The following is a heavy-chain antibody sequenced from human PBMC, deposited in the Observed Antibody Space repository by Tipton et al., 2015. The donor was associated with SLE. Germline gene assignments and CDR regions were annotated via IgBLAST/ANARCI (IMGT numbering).Heavy chain of an antibody. CDR3: ARGGGYNWKYDNWFDP. D-gene: IGHD1-7*01. CDR2: INHSGST. V-gene: IGHV4-34*01. J-gene: IGHJ5*02. Sequence: TLSLTCTVSGGSISSHYWSWIRQPPGKGLEWIGEINHSGSTNYNPSLKSRVTISVDTSKNQFSLKLSSVTAADTAVYYCARGGGYNWKYDNWFDPWGQGTLGTVSS. CDR1: GGSISSHY.